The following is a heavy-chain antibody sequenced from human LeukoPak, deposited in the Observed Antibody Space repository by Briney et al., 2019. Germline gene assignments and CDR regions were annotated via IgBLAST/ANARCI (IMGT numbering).Heavy chain of an antibody. Sequence: GGSLRLSCAASGFTFSDYYMSWLRQAPGKGLEWVSYISSSGSTIYYADSVKGRFTISSDNAKNSLCLQMNSLRAEDTAVYYCARDREGGDFWSGYTFDYWGQGTLVTVSS. J-gene: IGHJ4*02. V-gene: IGHV3-11*01. D-gene: IGHD3-3*01. CDR2: ISSSGSTI. CDR1: GFTFSDYY. CDR3: ARDREGGDFWSGYTFDY.